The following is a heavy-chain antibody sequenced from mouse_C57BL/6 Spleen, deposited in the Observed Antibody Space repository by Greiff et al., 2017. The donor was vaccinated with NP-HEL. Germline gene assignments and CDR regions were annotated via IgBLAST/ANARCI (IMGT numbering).Heavy chain of an antibody. CDR1: GYTFTSYW. V-gene: IGHV1-61*01. J-gene: IGHJ1*03. D-gene: IGHD1-1*01. CDR3: ARALIYYYGSSYDWYFDV. CDR2: IYPSDSET. Sequence: QVQLQQPGAELVRPGSSVKLSCKASGYTFTSYWMDWVKQRPGQGLEWIGNIYPSDSETHYNQKFKDKATLTVDKSSSTAYMQLSSLTSEDSAVYYCARALIYYYGSSYDWYFDVWGTGTTVTVSS.